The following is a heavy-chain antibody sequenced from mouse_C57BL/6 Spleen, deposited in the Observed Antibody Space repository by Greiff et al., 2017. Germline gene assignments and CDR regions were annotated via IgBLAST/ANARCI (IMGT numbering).Heavy chain of an antibody. D-gene: IGHD2-12*01. Sequence: QVQLQQSGAELVRPGASVTLSCKASGYTFTDYEMHWVKQTPVHGLEWIGAIDPETGGTAYNQKFKGKAILTADKSSSTAYMELRSLTSEDSAVYYCTIGDELYYYAMDYWGQGTSVTVSS. CDR3: TIGDELYYYAMDY. V-gene: IGHV1-15*01. CDR2: IDPETGGT. J-gene: IGHJ4*01. CDR1: GYTFTDYE.